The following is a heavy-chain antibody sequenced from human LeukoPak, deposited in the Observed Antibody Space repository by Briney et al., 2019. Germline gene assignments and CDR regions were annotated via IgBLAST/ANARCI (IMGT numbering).Heavy chain of an antibody. Sequence: PSETLSLTCTVSGGSISSSSYYWGWIRQPPGKGLEWIGSIYYSGSTYYNPSLKSRVTISVDTSKNQFSLKLSSVTAADTAVYYCARPSPGASYYHGSGSFWFDPWGQGTLVTVSS. D-gene: IGHD3-10*01. CDR1: GGSISSSSYY. J-gene: IGHJ5*02. CDR3: ARPSPGASYYHGSGSFWFDP. V-gene: IGHV4-39*01. CDR2: IYYSGST.